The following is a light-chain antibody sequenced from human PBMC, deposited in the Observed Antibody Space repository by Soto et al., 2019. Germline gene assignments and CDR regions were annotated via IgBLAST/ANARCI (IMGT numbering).Light chain of an antibody. CDR2: GAS. J-gene: IGKJ4*01. Sequence: EIVLTQSPGTLSVSPGERATVSCRASQTVSSGFLAWYQQKVGQAPRLLIYGASTRATGIPDRFSGSGSGTDFTLTIDRLEPKDFAVYYCHQYYSSPTTFGGGTKVDIK. CDR3: HQYYSSPTT. CDR1: QTVSSGF. V-gene: IGKV3-20*01.